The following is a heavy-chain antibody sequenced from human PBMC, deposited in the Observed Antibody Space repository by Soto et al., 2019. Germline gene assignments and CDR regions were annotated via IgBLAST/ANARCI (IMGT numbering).Heavy chain of an antibody. CDR3: ARNTVVIPAAKNDFGY. J-gene: IGHJ4*02. Sequence: PSETLSLTCTVSGGSISSYYWSWLRQPPGKGLEWIGYIYYSGRTSYNPSLKSRVTISEDTSKNQFSLKLSSVTAADTAVYYCARNTVVIPAAKNDFGYWGQGTQVTVSS. CDR1: GGSISSYY. CDR2: IYYSGRT. V-gene: IGHV4-59*01. D-gene: IGHD2-2*01.